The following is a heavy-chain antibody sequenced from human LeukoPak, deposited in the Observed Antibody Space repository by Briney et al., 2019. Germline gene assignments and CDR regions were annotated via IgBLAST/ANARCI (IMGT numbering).Heavy chain of an antibody. CDR3: ARVGSTSRAPNS. CDR1: GFTFSLYA. J-gene: IGHJ3*02. CDR2: ITSNGGST. V-gene: IGHV3-64*04. Sequence: GGSLRLSCSASGFTFSLYAMHWVRQAPGRGLEYVSAITSNGGSTYYADSVKGRFTISRDNSKNTLYLQMNSLRAEDTALYYCARVGSTSRAPNSWGQGTMVTVSS. D-gene: IGHD2-2*01.